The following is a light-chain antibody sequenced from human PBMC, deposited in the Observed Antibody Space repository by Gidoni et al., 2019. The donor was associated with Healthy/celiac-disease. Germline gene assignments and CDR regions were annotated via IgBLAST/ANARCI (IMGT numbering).Light chain of an antibody. CDR3: QQSYSTPLT. CDR1: QSISSY. J-gene: IGKJ4*01. Sequence: IQMTQSPSSLSASVGYRVTITCRESQSISSYLNWYQQKPGKAPKLLIYAASSLQSGVPSRFSGSGSGTDFTLTISSLQPEDFATDYCQQSYSTPLTFGGGTKVEIK. V-gene: IGKV1-39*01. CDR2: AAS.